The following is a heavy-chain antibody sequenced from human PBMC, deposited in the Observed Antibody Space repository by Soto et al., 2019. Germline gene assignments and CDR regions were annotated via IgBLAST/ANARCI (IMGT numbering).Heavy chain of an antibody. J-gene: IGHJ6*02. CDR3: ARATIEYYDSSGYGLGYYYYGMDV. Sequence: SETLSRTCAVYGGYISSYYWSWIRQPPGKGLEWIGYIYYSGSTNYNPSLKSRVTISVDTSKNQFSLKLSSVTAADTAVYYCARATIEYYDSSGYGLGYYYYGMDVWGQGTTVTVSS. D-gene: IGHD3-22*01. CDR2: IYYSGST. V-gene: IGHV4-59*12. CDR1: GGYISSYY.